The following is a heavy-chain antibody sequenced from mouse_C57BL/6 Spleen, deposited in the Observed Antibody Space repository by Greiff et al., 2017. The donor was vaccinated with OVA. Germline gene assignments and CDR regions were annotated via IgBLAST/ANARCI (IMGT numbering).Heavy chain of an antibody. D-gene: IGHD1-1*01. J-gene: IGHJ2*01. CDR3: TRSTTVVTKGFDY. V-gene: IGHV1-15*01. CDR1: GYTFTDYE. CDR2: IDPETGGT. Sequence: LVESGAELVRPGASVTLSCKASGYTFTDYEMHWVKQTPVHGLEWIGAIDPETGGTAYNQKFKGKAILTADKSSSTAYMELRSLTSEDSAVYYCTRSTTVVTKGFDYWGQGTTLTVSS.